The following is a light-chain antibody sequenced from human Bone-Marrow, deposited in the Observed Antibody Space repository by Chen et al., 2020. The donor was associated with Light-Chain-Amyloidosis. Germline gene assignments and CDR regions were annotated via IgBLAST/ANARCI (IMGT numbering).Light chain of an antibody. V-gene: IGLV3-1*01. CDR3: QAWDTSTGGV. CDR2: QAN. J-gene: IGLJ1*01. CDR1: KVGDKY. Sequence: SSGLTQPPSVSVSPGQTTSISCSRDKVGDKYVCWYQQKPVQSPVLVIYQANKRPSGIPERFSGSNSGNTATLTITGTQAVDEADYYCQAWDTSTGGVFGTGTKVTVL.